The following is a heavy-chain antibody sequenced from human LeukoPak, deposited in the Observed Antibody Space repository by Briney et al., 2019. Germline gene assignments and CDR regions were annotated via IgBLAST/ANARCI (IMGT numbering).Heavy chain of an antibody. D-gene: IGHD3-22*01. CDR3: ARDSLYYYDSSGYYPTGAFDI. Sequence: GGSLRLSCAASGFTFSSYSMNWVRQAPGKGLEWVSSISSTSSYIYYADSVKGRFTISRDNAKNSLFLQMNSLRAEDTAVYYCARDSLYYYDSSGYYPTGAFDIWGQGTMVTVSS. CDR1: GFTFSSYS. J-gene: IGHJ3*02. CDR2: ISSTSSYI. V-gene: IGHV3-21*01.